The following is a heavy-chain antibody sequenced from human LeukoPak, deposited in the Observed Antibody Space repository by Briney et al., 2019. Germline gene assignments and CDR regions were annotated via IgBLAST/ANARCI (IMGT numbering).Heavy chain of an antibody. V-gene: IGHV4-39*01. Sequence: SETLSLTCTVSGGSISSSSYYWGWIRQPPGKGLEWIGSIYYSGSTYYNPSLKSRVTISVDTSKNQFSLKLSSVTAADTAVYYCARHGGHSSGWYGGDVYFDYWGQGTLVTVSS. J-gene: IGHJ4*02. CDR1: GGSISSSSYY. CDR3: ARHGGHSSGWYGGDVYFDY. D-gene: IGHD6-19*01. CDR2: IYYSGST.